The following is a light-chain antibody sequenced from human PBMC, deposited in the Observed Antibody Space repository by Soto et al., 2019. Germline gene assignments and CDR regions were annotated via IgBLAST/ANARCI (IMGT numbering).Light chain of an antibody. Sequence: QSVLTQPPSVSGAPGQRVTISCTGSSSNIGAGYEVHWYQHLPGKAPKLLISGNTNRPSGVPDRFSGSKSGTSASLAITGLQAEDEADYYCQSYDSSLSSSYVFGGGTKLTVL. V-gene: IGLV1-40*01. CDR3: QSYDSSLSSSYV. CDR1: SSNIGAGYE. CDR2: GNT. J-gene: IGLJ1*01.